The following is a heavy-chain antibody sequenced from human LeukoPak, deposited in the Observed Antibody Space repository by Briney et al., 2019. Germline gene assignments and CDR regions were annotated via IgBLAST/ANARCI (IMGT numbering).Heavy chain of an antibody. D-gene: IGHD2-15*01. CDR1: GYTFTSYA. CDR3: ARDPRYCSGGSCALHYYGMDV. V-gene: IGHV7-4-1*02. J-gene: IGHJ6*02. Sequence: ASVKVSCKASGYTFTSYAMNWVRQAPGQGLEWMGWINTNTGNPTYAQGFTGRFVLSLDTSVSTAYLQISSLKAEDTAVYYCARDPRYCSGGSCALHYYGMDVWGQGTTVTVSS. CDR2: INTNTGNP.